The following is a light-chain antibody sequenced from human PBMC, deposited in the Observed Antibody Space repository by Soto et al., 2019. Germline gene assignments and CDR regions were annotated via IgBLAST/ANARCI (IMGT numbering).Light chain of an antibody. J-gene: IGKJ4*01. CDR3: QQYNNWPLT. CDR1: QTVNNN. V-gene: IGKV3-15*01. CDR2: GAS. Sequence: EIVMTQSPATLSVSPGERATLSCRASQTVNNNLAWYQQKPGQAPRLLIYGASARATGIPARFSGSGSVTEFTLTISSLQSEDFAVYYCQQYNNWPLTFGGGTKVEIK.